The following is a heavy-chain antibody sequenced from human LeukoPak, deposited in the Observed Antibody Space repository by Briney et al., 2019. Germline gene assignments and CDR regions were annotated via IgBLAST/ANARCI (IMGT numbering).Heavy chain of an antibody. V-gene: IGHV3-21*01. D-gene: IGHD2-2*01. CDR2: ISSSSSYI. CDR3: ARPCTGSTSCEDY. J-gene: IGHJ4*02. CDR1: GFTFSSYS. Sequence: GGSLRLSCAASGFTFSSYSMNWVRQAPGKELEWVSSISSSSSYIYYADSVKGRFTISRDNAKNSLYLQMNSLRAEDTAVYYCARPCTGSTSCEDYWGQGTLVTVSS.